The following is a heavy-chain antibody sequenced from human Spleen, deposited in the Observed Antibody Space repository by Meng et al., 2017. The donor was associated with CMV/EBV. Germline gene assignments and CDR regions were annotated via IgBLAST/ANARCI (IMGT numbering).Heavy chain of an antibody. CDR2: INPSGGST. CDR3: ARDRTGAWFDP. D-gene: IGHD1-1*01. J-gene: IGHJ5*02. V-gene: IGHV1-46*01. Sequence: ASVKVSCKASGYTFTSYYMHWVRQAPGQGLEWMGIINPSGGSTSYAQKFQGRVTMTRDTSTSIVYMELSSLRSEDTAVYYCARDRTGAWFDPWGQGTLVTVSS. CDR1: GYTFTSYY.